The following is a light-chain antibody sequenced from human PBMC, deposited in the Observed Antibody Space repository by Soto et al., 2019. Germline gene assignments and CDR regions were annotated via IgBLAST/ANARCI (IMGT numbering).Light chain of an antibody. V-gene: IGKV1-16*02. CDR2: AAS. Sequence: DIPMTQSPSSLSASVGDRVTITCRASQDISHFLAWFQQKPGKAPKSLISAASNLQSGVPSKFSGSGSGTDFTLTINSLQPDDSATYYCQQYMSYPVTFGQGTRLEIK. J-gene: IGKJ5*01. CDR3: QQYMSYPVT. CDR1: QDISHF.